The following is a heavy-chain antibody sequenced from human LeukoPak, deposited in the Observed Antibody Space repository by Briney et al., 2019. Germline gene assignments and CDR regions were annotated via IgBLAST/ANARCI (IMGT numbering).Heavy chain of an antibody. CDR1: GFTFSNAW. V-gene: IGHV3-15*01. CDR2: IKSKTDGCTT. D-gene: IGHD2-2*01. J-gene: IGHJ6*03. Sequence: GGSLRLSCAASGFTFSNAWMSWVRQAPGKGLEWVGRIKSKTDGCTTDYAAPVKGRFTISRDDSKNTLYLQMNSLKTEDTAVYYCTARPYCSSTSCYATYYYYYMDVWGKGTTVTVSS. CDR3: TARPYCSSTSCYATYYYYYMDV.